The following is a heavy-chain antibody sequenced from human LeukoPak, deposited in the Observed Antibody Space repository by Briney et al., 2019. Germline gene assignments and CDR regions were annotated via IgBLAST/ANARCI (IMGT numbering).Heavy chain of an antibody. Sequence: GGSLRLSCAASGFTFNSYWMHWVRQAPGKGLVWVSRINSDGSITNYADSVKGRFTISRDNAKNTLYLQMNSLRAEDTAVYYCASGYSGPSWFDPWGQGTLVTVSS. V-gene: IGHV3-74*01. CDR2: INSDGSIT. D-gene: IGHD5-12*01. J-gene: IGHJ5*02. CDR3: ASGYSGPSWFDP. CDR1: GFTFNSYW.